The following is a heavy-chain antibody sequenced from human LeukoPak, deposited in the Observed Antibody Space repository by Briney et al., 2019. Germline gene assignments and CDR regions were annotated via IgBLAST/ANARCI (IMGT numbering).Heavy chain of an antibody. CDR1: GFTFSSYA. CDR2: ISGSGGST. Sequence: GGSLRLSCAASGFTFSSYAMSWVRQAPGKGLEWVSAISGSGGSTYYADSVKGRFTISRDNSKNTLYLQMNSLRAEDTAVYYCAKVPLLRLGELSLYFDYWGQGTLVTVSS. D-gene: IGHD3-16*02. J-gene: IGHJ4*02. CDR3: AKVPLLRLGELSLYFDY. V-gene: IGHV3-23*01.